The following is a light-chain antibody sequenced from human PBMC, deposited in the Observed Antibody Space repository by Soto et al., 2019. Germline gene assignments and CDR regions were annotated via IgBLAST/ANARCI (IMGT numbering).Light chain of an antibody. J-gene: IGKJ1*01. CDR3: MQTIQPRT. Sequence: DIVMTQTPLSLSVTPGQPASISCKSSQSLPHTDGKTYLYWYLQKPGQAPQLLMYEVSNRFSGVPERFSGSGSGTDFTLEISRVEAEDVGVYYCMQTIQPRTFGQGTKVEIK. CDR1: QSLPHTDGKTY. V-gene: IGKV2D-29*01. CDR2: EVS.